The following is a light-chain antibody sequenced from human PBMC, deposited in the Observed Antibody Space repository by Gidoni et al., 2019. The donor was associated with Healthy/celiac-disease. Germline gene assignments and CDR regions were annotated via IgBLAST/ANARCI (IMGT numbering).Light chain of an antibody. J-gene: IGLJ2*01. CDR3: QSYDSSLSGVV. CDR1: SSNLGAGYE. V-gene: IGLV1-40*01. Sequence: QSVLTQPHSVSGAPGQRGTISCTGSSSNLGAGYEVHWYQQLPGTAPKLLIYGNSNRPSGVPDRFSGSKSGTSASLAITGLQAEDEADYYCQSYDSSLSGVVFGGGTKLTVL. CDR2: GNS.